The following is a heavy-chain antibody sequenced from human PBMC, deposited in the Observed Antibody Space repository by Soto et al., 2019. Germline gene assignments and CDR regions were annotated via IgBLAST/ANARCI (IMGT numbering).Heavy chain of an antibody. CDR2: ISWNSGSI. V-gene: IGHV3-9*01. CDR1: GFTFDDYA. Sequence: GGSLRLSCAASGFTFDDYAMHWVRQAPGKGLEWVSGISWNSGSIGYADSVKGRFTISRDNAKNSLYLQMNSLRAEDTALYYCAKDGMLSGSYYYFDYWGQGTLVTVSS. J-gene: IGHJ4*02. D-gene: IGHD1-26*01. CDR3: AKDGMLSGSYYYFDY.